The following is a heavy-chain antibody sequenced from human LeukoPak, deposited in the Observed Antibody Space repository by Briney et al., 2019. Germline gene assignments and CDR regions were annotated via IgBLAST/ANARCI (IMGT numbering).Heavy chain of an antibody. Sequence: PGRSLRLSCAASGFTFDDYAMHWVRQAPGKGLEWVSGTSWNSGSIGYADSVKGRFTISRDNAKNSLYLQMNSLRAEDMALYYCAKAGKVGYYYYYMDVWGKGTTVTVSS. CDR3: AKAGKVGYYYYYMDV. CDR2: TSWNSGSI. J-gene: IGHJ6*03. D-gene: IGHD1-26*01. V-gene: IGHV3-9*03. CDR1: GFTFDDYA.